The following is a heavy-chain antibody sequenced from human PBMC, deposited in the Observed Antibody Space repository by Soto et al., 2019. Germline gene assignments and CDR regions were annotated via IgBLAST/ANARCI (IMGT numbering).Heavy chain of an antibody. V-gene: IGHV4-4*02. Sequence: PSETLSLTCAVSGGSISSSNWWSWVRQPPGKGLEWIGEIYHSGSTNYNPSLKSRVTISVDKSKNQFSLKLSSVTAADTAVYYCASGYSSSWYEGMRANYYYYGMDVWGQGTTVTVSS. J-gene: IGHJ6*02. CDR2: IYHSGST. CDR1: GGSISSSNW. D-gene: IGHD6-13*01. CDR3: ASGYSSSWYEGMRANYYYYGMDV.